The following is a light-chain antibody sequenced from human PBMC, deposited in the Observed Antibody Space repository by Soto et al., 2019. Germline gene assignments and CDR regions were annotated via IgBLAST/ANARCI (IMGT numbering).Light chain of an antibody. J-gene: IGKJ1*01. CDR3: QQYYVDSWT. V-gene: IGKV4-1*01. CDR2: WAS. CDR1: QNILYRSNNKNY. Sequence: DIVLTQSPDSLAVSLGERATMNCKSSQNILYRSNNKNYLAWYQKKPGQPPKLLIYWASSRESGVPERFIGSGSETDFTLTISNVQAEDVAVYYCQQYYVDSWTFGQGTRVEI.